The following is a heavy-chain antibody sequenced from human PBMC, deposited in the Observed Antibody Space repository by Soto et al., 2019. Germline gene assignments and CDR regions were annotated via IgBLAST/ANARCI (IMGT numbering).Heavy chain of an antibody. CDR1: GYTFTSYY. CDR2: INPSGGST. D-gene: IGHD6-19*01. V-gene: IGHV1-46*01. CDR3: ARLEPSIAVAEHDAFEI. Sequence: GASVKVSCKASGYTFTSYYMHWVRQAPGQGLEWMGIINPSGGSTSYAQMFQGRVTMTRDTSTSTVYMELSSLRSEDTAVYYCARLEPSIAVAEHDAFEIWGQGTMVTVAS. J-gene: IGHJ3*02.